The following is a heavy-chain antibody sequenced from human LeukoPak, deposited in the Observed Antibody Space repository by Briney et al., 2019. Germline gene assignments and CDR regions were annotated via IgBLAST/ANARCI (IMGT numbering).Heavy chain of an antibody. V-gene: IGHV3-21*01. CDR2: ISSSSSYI. CDR3: ARAPSDLRDFDY. Sequence: PGGSLRLSCAASGFTFSSYSMNWVRQAPGKGLEWVSSISSSSSYIYYADSVKGRFTISRDNAKNSLYLQMNSLRAEDTAVYYCARAPSDLRDFDYWGQGTLVTVSS. CDR1: GFTFSSYS. J-gene: IGHJ4*02.